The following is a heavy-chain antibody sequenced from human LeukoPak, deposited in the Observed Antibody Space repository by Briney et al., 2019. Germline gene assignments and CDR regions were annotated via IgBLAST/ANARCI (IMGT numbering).Heavy chain of an antibody. CDR3: ARDLPSITMVRGVTRFDP. D-gene: IGHD3-10*01. V-gene: IGHV1-18*01. CDR1: GYTFTSYG. J-gene: IGHJ5*02. Sequence: GASVKVSCKASGYTFTSYGISWVRQAPGQGLEWMGWISAYNGNTNYAQKLQGRVTMTTDTSTSTAYMELRSLRSDDTAVYYCARDLPSITMVRGVTRFDPWGQGTLVTVSS. CDR2: ISAYNGNT.